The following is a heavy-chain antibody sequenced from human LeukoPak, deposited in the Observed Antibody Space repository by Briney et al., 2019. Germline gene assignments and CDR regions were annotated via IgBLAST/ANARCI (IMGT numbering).Heavy chain of an antibody. CDR3: TTVTWRGEIDY. J-gene: IGHJ4*02. CDR1: GFMFTGAW. Sequence: PGGSLRLSCAGSGFMFTGAWLTWVRQAPGKGLEWVGRSKNKNDGGAIDYAAPVKGRFSIARDDSQRILSLYMNNLKMEDTAVYYCTTVTWRGEIDYWGQGILVTVSS. CDR2: SKNKNDGGAI. D-gene: IGHD7-27*01. V-gene: IGHV3-15*01.